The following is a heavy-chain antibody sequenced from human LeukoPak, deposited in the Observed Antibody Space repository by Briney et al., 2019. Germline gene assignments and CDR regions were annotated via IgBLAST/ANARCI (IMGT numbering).Heavy chain of an antibody. V-gene: IGHV1-8*03. CDR3: ARGRRIAAAGTHFDY. D-gene: IGHD6-13*01. J-gene: IGHJ4*02. CDR1: GYTFTSYD. Sequence: ASVKVSCKASGYTFTSYDINWVRQATGQGLEWMGWMNPNSGNTGYAQKFQGRVTITRNTSISTAYMELSSLRSEDTAVYYCARGRRIAAAGTHFDYWGQGTPVTVSS. CDR2: MNPNSGNT.